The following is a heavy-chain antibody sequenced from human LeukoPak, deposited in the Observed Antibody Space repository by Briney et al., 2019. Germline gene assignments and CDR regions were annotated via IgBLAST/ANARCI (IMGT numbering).Heavy chain of an antibody. CDR2: ISSSSSYI. Sequence: KPGGSLRLSCAASGFTFSSYSMNWVRQAPGKGLEWVSSISSSSSYIYYADSVKGRFTISRDNAKNSLYLQMNSLRAEDTAVYYCARTGVVAATVDYWGQGTLVTVSS. D-gene: IGHD2-15*01. V-gene: IGHV3-21*01. J-gene: IGHJ4*02. CDR3: ARTGVVAATVDY. CDR1: GFTFSSYS.